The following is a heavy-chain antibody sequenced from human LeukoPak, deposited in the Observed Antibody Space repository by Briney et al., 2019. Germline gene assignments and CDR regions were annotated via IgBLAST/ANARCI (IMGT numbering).Heavy chain of an antibody. CDR2: IYRSGTT. J-gene: IGHJ4*02. D-gene: IGHD5-18*01. Sequence: SETLPLTCTVSGYSIRTSHYWGWIRQSPGKGLEWIGNIYRSGTTYYNPSLKSRVTISMDTSKNQFSLKLSSVTAADTAVYYCARAGDIAMAYPAYFDYWGQGTPVTVSS. CDR1: GYSIRTSHY. CDR3: ARAGDIAMAYPAYFDY. V-gene: IGHV4-38-2*02.